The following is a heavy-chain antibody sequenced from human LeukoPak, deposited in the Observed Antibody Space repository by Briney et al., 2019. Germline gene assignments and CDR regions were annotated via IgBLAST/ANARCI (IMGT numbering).Heavy chain of an antibody. CDR3: AREGGYCHSTTCYGWLDP. CDR1: GGSISSYY. CDR2: IYYSGIT. Sequence: SETLSLTCTVSGGSISSYYWSWIRQSPGKGVEWIGYIYYSGITNYNPSLKSRVAISIDTSKNQFSLKLSSVTAADTAVYYCAREGGYCHSTTCYGWLDPWGQGTLVTVSS. D-gene: IGHD2-2*01. V-gene: IGHV4-59*01. J-gene: IGHJ5*02.